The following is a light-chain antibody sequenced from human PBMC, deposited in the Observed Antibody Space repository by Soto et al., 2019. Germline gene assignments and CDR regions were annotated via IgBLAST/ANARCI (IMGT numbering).Light chain of an antibody. CDR1: SSDVGTYNY. V-gene: IGLV2-14*01. J-gene: IGLJ3*02. CDR3: SSYTTSNTQV. CDR2: DVS. Sequence: QSVLTQPASVSGSPGQSITISCTGTSSDVGTYNYVSWYQHRPGKAPKLTIYDVSYRPSGVSNRFSGSKSANTASLTISGLQAEDEADYYCSSYTTSNTQVFGGGTKVTVL.